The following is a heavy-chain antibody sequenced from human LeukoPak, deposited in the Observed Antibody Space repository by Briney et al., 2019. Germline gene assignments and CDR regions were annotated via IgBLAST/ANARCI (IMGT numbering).Heavy chain of an antibody. V-gene: IGHV1-46*03. CDR1: GYIFTSYY. J-gene: IGHJ4*02. CDR2: VCPSAGTS. D-gene: IGHD3-16*01. CDR3: VREYHGGYFDF. Sequence: ASVKVSCKASGYIFTSYYMPWVRQAPGQGLEWLGVVCPSAGTSDPAQRFRARITLSDDTSTSTAYMELRSLKSEDTAIYFCVREYHGGYFDFWGQGTLVTVSS.